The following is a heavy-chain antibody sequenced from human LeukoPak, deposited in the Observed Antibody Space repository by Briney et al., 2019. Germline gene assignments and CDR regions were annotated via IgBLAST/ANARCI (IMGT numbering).Heavy chain of an antibody. CDR1: GASINDFY. CDR3: ARAQTGTTEDYYYYMDV. J-gene: IGHJ6*03. V-gene: IGHV4-59*01. D-gene: IGHD1-7*01. CDR2: VYYGGST. Sequence: SETLSLTCAVSGASINDFYWTWIRQPPGKGLEWIGYVYYGGSTNYNPSLKSRVTISVDTSKNQFSLKLSSVTAADTAVYYCARAQTGTTEDYYYYMDVWGKGTTVTVSS.